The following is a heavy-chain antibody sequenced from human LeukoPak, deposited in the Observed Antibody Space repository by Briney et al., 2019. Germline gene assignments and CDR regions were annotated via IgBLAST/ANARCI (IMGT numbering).Heavy chain of an antibody. CDR2: IRYDGSNK. D-gene: IGHD6-19*01. Sequence: PGGSLRLSCAASGFTFSSYGMHWVRQAPGKGLEWVALIRYDGSNKYYADSVKGRFTISRDNSKNTLYLQMNSLRAEDTAVYYCAKDQAVAYNFDYWGQGTLVTVSS. CDR1: GFTFSSYG. CDR3: AKDQAVAYNFDY. J-gene: IGHJ4*02. V-gene: IGHV3-30*02.